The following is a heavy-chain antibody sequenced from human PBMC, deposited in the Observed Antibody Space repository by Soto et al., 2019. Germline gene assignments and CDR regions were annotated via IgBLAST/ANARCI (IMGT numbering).Heavy chain of an antibody. CDR1: GFTFSSYG. D-gene: IGHD2-15*01. CDR2: IWHDGSQK. V-gene: IGHV3-33*01. J-gene: IGHJ3*02. CDR3: ARDRGGAAFDI. Sequence: QVQLVEAGGGVGQPGTSLRLSCPATGFTFSSYGMHWVRQAAGKGLEWVAVIWHDGSQKKYADFVTGRFTISRDNSKKTLKLQMNGVRAEDRAVYYCARDRGGAAFDIWGQGTMVTVSS.